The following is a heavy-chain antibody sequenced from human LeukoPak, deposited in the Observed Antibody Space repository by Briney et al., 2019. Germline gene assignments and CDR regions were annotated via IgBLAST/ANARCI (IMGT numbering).Heavy chain of an antibody. Sequence: GGSLRLSCAASGFTFNNYAMNWVRQAPGKGLEWVTVISGSGGTTYYADSVKGRFTISRDSSKNTLYLQMNSLRAEDTAVYYCAKVSGGGLYYDGMDVWGQGTTVTVSS. CDR2: ISGSGGTT. V-gene: IGHV3-23*01. J-gene: IGHJ6*02. CDR3: AKVSGGGLYYDGMDV. CDR1: GFTFNNYA. D-gene: IGHD1-14*01.